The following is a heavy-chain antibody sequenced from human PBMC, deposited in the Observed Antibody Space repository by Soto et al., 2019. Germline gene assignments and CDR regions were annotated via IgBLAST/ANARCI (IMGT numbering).Heavy chain of an antibody. CDR3: ASVRSIAARPEYYFDY. CDR2: IIPIFGTA. D-gene: IGHD6-6*01. Sequence: QVQLVQSGAEVKKPGSSVKVSCKASGGTFSSYAISWVRQAPGQGLEWMGGIIPIFGTANYAQKFQGRVTITADESTSTAYMELSSLRSEDTAVYYCASVRSIAARPEYYFDYWGQGTLVTVSS. CDR1: GGTFSSYA. V-gene: IGHV1-69*01. J-gene: IGHJ4*02.